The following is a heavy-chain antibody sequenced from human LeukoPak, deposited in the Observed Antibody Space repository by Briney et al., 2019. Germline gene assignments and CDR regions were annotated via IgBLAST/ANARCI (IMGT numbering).Heavy chain of an antibody. Sequence: GGSLRLSRAASGFTFSNYWMHWVRQVPGKGLVWVSRINDDGSATFYADSVKGRFTISRDNAKNTLFLQINSLRAEDTAVYYCAREILAPGKTHDYWGQGTLVTVSS. CDR1: GFTFSNYW. V-gene: IGHV3-74*01. CDR2: INDDGSAT. CDR3: AREILAPGKTHDY. J-gene: IGHJ4*02.